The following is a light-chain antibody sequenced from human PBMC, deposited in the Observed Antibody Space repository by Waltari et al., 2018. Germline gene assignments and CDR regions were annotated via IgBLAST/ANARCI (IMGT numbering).Light chain of an antibody. CDR3: QQYYSYPQT. J-gene: IGKJ1*01. CDR1: QGISSY. Sequence: AIRMTQSPSSFSASTGDRVTITFRASQGISSYLAWYQQKPGKAPNLLIYAASTLRSGVPSRFSGSGSGTDFTLTISCLQSEDFATYYCQQYYSYPQTFGQGTKVEIK. CDR2: AAS. V-gene: IGKV1-8*01.